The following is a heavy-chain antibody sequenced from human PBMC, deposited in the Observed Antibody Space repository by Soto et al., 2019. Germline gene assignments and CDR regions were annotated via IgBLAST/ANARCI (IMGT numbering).Heavy chain of an antibody. D-gene: IGHD3-22*01. V-gene: IGHV1-18*01. CDR2: ISAYNGNT. Sequence: QVQLVQSGAEVKKPGASVKVSCKASGYTFTSYGISWVRQAPGQGLEWMGWISAYNGNTNYAQKLQGRVTMTTDTSTSTAYMELRSLRSDDTAVYYCARALFYYDSSGYRPREGWFDPWGQGTLVTVSS. CDR1: GYTFTSYG. CDR3: ARALFYYDSSGYRPREGWFDP. J-gene: IGHJ5*02.